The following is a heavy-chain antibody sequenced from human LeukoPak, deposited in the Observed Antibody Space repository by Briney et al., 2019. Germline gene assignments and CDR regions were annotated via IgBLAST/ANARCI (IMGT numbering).Heavy chain of an antibody. D-gene: IGHD6-25*01. CDR1: GFTFSSYA. V-gene: IGHV3-23*01. J-gene: IGHJ6*03. CDR2: ISGSGGST. CDR3: AKDGRLTNYYYMDV. Sequence: PGGSLRLSCAASGFTFSSYAMSWVRQAQGKGLEWVSAISGSGGSTYYADSVKGRFTISRDNSKNTLYLQMNSLRAEDTAVYYCAKDGRLTNYYYMDVWGKGTTVTVSS.